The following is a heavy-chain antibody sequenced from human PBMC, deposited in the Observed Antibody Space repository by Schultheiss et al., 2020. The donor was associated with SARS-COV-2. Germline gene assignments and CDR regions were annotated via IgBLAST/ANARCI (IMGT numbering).Heavy chain of an antibody. Sequence: SETLSLTCAVYGGSFSGYYWSWIRQPPGKGLEWIGYIYYSGSTYYNPSLKSRVTISVDTSKNQFSLKLSSVTAADTAVYYCARRKVGATGDDAFDIWGQGTMVTVSS. CDR1: GGSFSGYY. V-gene: IGHV4-59*08. CDR2: IYYSGST. CDR3: ARRKVGATGDDAFDI. D-gene: IGHD1-26*01. J-gene: IGHJ3*02.